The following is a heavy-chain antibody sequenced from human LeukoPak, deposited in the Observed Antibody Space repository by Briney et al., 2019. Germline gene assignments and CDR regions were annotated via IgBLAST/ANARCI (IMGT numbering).Heavy chain of an antibody. CDR2: IDPKDGET. Sequence: GASVKISCKASGYTFSDYYIHWVHQAPGKGLEWMGRIDPKDGETKYGENFQGRVTISADTSTDTAYMELSSLRSEDTAIFYCVSEWELHFYWGQGTLVTVSS. CDR1: GYTFSDYY. D-gene: IGHD1-26*01. CDR3: VSEWELHFY. J-gene: IGHJ4*02. V-gene: IGHV1-69-2*01.